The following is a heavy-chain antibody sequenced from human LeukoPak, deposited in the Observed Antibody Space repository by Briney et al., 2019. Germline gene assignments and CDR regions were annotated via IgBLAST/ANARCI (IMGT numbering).Heavy chain of an antibody. CDR3: AREGRAYRYSSSWYPTPSWFDP. J-gene: IGHJ5*02. CDR2: INSRSNDI. D-gene: IGHD6-13*01. V-gene: IGHV3-21*06. Sequence: ETLSLTCTVSGYSISSGYYWGWIRQPPGKGLEWVLSINSRSNDIYYADSVKGRFTISRDNAKNSLYLQMNSLRAEDTAVYYCAREGRAYRYSSSWYPTPSWFDPWGQGTLVTVSS. CDR1: GYSISSGYY.